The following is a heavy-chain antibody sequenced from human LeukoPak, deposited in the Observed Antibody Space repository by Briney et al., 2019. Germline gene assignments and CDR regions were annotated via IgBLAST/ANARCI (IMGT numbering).Heavy chain of an antibody. J-gene: IGHJ4*02. CDR1: GFTVSNNY. Sequence: GGSLRLSCAASGFTVSNNYMSWVRQAPGKGLEWVANIKDNGREQYYLDSVKGRFTISRDNAKNSLYLQMNSLRVEDTAMYYCAKRGCYYDGSGYCFDYWGQGTLVTVSS. CDR2: IKDNGREQ. V-gene: IGHV3-7*05. CDR3: AKRGCYYDGSGYCFDY. D-gene: IGHD3-22*01.